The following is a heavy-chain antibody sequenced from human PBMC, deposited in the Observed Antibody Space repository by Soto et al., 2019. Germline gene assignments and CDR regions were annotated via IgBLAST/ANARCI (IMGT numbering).Heavy chain of an antibody. V-gene: IGHV4-59*01. J-gene: IGHJ5*02. CDR3: ARFGIAAARNWFDP. D-gene: IGHD6-13*01. CDR2: IYYSGST. Sequence: SETLSLTCTVSGGSISSYYWSWIRQPPGKGLEWIGYIYYSGSTNYNPSLKIRVTISVYTSKNHFSLKLSSVTAADKAVYYCARFGIAAARNWFDPWGQGTLVTVSS. CDR1: GGSISSYY.